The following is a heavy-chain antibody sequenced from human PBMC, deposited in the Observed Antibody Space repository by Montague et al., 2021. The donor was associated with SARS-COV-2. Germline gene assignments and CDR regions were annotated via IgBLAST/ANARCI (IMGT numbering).Heavy chain of an antibody. CDR1: GFTFSSYA. CDR3: ARAAQKQYVLLWFGELLHDAFDI. D-gene: IGHD3-10*01. J-gene: IGHJ3*02. Sequence: SLRLSCAASGFTFSSYAMHWVRQAPGKGLEWVAVISYDGSNKYYADSVKGRFTISRDNSKNTLYLQMNSLRAEDTAVYYCARAAQKQYVLLWFGELLHDAFDIWGQGTMVTVS. CDR2: ISYDGSNK. V-gene: IGHV3-30-3*01.